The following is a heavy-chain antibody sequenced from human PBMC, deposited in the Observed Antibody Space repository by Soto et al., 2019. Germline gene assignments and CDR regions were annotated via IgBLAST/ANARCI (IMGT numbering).Heavy chain of an antibody. CDR3: AAGYYDSSGYYKYYYYYYGMDV. J-gene: IGHJ6*02. V-gene: IGHV1-58*01. CDR2: IVVGSGNT. CDR1: GFTFTSSA. D-gene: IGHD3-22*01. Sequence: ASVKVSCKASGFTFTSSAVQWVRQARGQRLEWIGWIVVGSGNTNYAQKFQERVTITRDMSTSTAYMELSSLRSEDTAVYYCAAGYYDSSGYYKYYYYYYGMDVWGQGTTVTVSS.